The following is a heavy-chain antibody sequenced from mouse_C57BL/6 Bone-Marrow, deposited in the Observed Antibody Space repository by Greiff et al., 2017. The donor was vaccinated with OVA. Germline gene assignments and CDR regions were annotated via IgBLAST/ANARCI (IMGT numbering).Heavy chain of an antibody. CDR3: ARKEDYGYLYAMDY. J-gene: IGHJ4*01. V-gene: IGHV2-9-1*01. Sequence: VQLVESGPGLVAPSQSLSITCTVSGFSLTSYAISWVRQPPGKGLEWLGVIWTGGGTNYNSALKSRLSISKDNSKSQVFLKMNSLQTDDTARYYCARKEDYGYLYAMDYWGQGTSVTVSS. CDR2: IWTGGGT. CDR1: GFSLTSYA. D-gene: IGHD2-2*01.